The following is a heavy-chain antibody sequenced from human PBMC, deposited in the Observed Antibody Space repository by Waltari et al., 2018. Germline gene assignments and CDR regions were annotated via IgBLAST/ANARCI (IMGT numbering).Heavy chain of an antibody. Sequence: QVQLQQWGAGLLKPSETLSLTCAVYGGSFSGYYWRWIRQPPGKGLEWIGEINHSGSTNYNPTLKSRVTISVDTSKNQFSRKLSSVTAADTAVYYCARYPDTAMVTNGMDVWGQGTTVTVSS. V-gene: IGHV4-34*01. CDR2: INHSGST. J-gene: IGHJ6*02. D-gene: IGHD5-18*01. CDR3: ARYPDTAMVTNGMDV. CDR1: GGSFSGYY.